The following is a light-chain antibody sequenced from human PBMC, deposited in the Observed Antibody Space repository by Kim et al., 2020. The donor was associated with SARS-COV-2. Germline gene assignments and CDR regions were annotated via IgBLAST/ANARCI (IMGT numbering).Light chain of an antibody. CDR1: QTVSSSY. V-gene: IGKV3-20*01. Sequence: LSPGERVTISCRASQTVSSSYLAWYQQKPGQAPRLLIYAAYSRATGIPDRFSGSGSGTDFTLTISRLEPEDFAVYYCQQYDNLITFGQGTRLEIK. CDR3: QQYDNLIT. J-gene: IGKJ5*01. CDR2: AAY.